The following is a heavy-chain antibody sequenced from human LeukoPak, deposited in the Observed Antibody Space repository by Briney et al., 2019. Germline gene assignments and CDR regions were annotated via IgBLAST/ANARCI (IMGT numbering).Heavy chain of an antibody. CDR1: GFTFNSYS. Sequence: GGSLRLSCAASGFTFNSYSMNWVRQAPGKGLEWVSSISSSSSYIYYADSVKGRFTISRDNAKNSLYLQMNSLRAEDTAVYYCAGRGYYYDSSGYYEEDYWGQGTLVTVSS. D-gene: IGHD3-22*01. CDR2: ISSSSSYI. J-gene: IGHJ4*02. CDR3: AGRGYYYDSSGYYEEDY. V-gene: IGHV3-21*01.